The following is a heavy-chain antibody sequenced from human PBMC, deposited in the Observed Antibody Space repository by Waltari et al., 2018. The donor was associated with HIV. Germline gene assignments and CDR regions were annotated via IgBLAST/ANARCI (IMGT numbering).Heavy chain of an antibody. V-gene: IGHV1-46*01. CDR3: ARGFSGFDY. CDR2: INPSGEKT. J-gene: IGHJ4*02. CDR1: GYTFTRYY. Sequence: VQLVQSGAEVKKPGASVTVSCQASGYTFTRYYLHWVRQAPGQGLEWMGVINPSGEKTVYAQKFQGRVTMTRDASTSTVYMVLSTLRSEDTAVYYCARGFSGFDYWGQGTLITVSS.